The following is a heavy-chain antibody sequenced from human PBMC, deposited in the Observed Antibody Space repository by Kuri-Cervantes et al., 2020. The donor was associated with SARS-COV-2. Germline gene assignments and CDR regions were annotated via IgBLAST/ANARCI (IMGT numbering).Heavy chain of an antibody. CDR2: MSYDETYK. CDR1: RFTFRNYG. J-gene: IGHJ4*02. Sequence: GGSLRLSCAASRFTFRNYGMHWVRQAPGKGLEWVALMSYDETYKYYADSVEGRFTISRDNSENTLYLQMNSLRAEDTAVYYCARAWRWLQSTPFDYWGQGTLVTVSS. CDR3: ARAWRWLQSTPFDY. V-gene: IGHV3-30*03. D-gene: IGHD5-24*01.